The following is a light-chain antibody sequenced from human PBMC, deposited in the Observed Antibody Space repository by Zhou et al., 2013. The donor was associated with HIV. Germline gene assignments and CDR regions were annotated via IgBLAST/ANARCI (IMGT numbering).Light chain of an antibody. CDR3: QQYNKWPPIT. Sequence: EIVLTQSPATLSLSPGERATLSCRASQNINIYLAWYQQKPGQAPRLLIYGASTRVTGTPDRFSGSGSGTEFTLTISSLQSEDFAVYYCQQYNKWPPITFGQGTRLEIK. J-gene: IGKJ5*01. V-gene: IGKV3-15*01. CDR1: QNINIY. CDR2: GAS.